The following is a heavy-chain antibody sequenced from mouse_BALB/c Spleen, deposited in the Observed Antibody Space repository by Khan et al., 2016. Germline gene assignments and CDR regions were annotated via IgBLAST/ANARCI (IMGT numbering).Heavy chain of an antibody. CDR2: IYPGSNNI. CDR3: ARAESLSYYTLDY. CDR1: GYTFTDYV. J-gene: IGHJ4*01. Sequence: VQLQESGPELVKPGASVNMSCKASGYTFTDYVIGWVKQRTGQGLEWIGEIYPGSNNIYYNEKFKDKATLTADKSSSTAYMQLSSLTSEDSAVYFCARAESLSYYTLDYWGQGASVTVSS. V-gene: IGHV1-81*01.